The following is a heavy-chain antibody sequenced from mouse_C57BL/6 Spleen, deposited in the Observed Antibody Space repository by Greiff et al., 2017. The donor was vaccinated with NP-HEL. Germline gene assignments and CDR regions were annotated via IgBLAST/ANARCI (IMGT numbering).Heavy chain of an antibody. D-gene: IGHD6-1*01. Sequence: EVMLVESGGGLVQPGGSLKLSCAASGFTFSDYYMYWVRQTPEKRLEWVAYISNGGGSTYYPDTVKGRLTISRDNAKNTLYLQMSRLKSEDTAMYYCARRGLYDWYFDVWGTGTTVTVSS. CDR2: ISNGGGST. CDR1: GFTFSDYY. V-gene: IGHV5-12*01. CDR3: ARRGLYDWYFDV. J-gene: IGHJ1*03.